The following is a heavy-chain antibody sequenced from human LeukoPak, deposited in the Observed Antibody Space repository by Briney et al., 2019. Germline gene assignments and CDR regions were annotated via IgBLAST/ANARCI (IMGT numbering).Heavy chain of an antibody. J-gene: IGHJ4*02. CDR2: ISWNSGSI. V-gene: IGHV3-9*01. CDR3: AKHEWELPLGYY. Sequence: GGSLRLSCAASGFTFDDYAMHWVRQAPGKGLEWVSGISWNSGSIGYADSVKGRFTISRDNAKNTLYLQMNSLRAEDTAVYYCAKHEWELPLGYYWGQGTLVTVSS. CDR1: GFTFDDYA. D-gene: IGHD1-26*01.